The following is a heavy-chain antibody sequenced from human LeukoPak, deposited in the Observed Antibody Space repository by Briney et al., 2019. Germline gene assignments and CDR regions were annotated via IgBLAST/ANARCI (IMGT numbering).Heavy chain of an antibody. Sequence: ASVKVSCTASGYTFTGYYMHWVRQAPGQGLEWMGWINPNSGGTNYAQKFQGRVTMTGDTSISTAYMELSRLRSDDTAVYYCARDLSLAVPVQGYWGQGTLVTVSS. CDR1: GYTFTGYY. J-gene: IGHJ4*02. CDR3: ARDLSLAVPVQGY. V-gene: IGHV1-2*02. D-gene: IGHD6-19*01. CDR2: INPNSGGT.